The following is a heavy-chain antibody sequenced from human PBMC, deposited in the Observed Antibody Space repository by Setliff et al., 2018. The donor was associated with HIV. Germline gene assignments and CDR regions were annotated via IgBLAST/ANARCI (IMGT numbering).Heavy chain of an antibody. D-gene: IGHD2-15*01. V-gene: IGHV4-34*01. CDR2: INHSGRT. J-gene: IGHJ6*03. Sequence: SETLSLTCAVYGGSFGGYHWNWIRQPPGKGLEWIGEINHSGRTNYNPSLKSRVTISVDTSKNQFSLKLRSVTAADTAMYYCARVSITYWYSIPTFYYYYMDVWGKGTKVTVSS. CDR1: GGSFGGYH. CDR3: ARVSITYWYSIPTFYYYYMDV.